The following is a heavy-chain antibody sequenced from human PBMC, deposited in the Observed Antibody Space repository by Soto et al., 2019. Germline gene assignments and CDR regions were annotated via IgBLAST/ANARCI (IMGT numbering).Heavy chain of an antibody. V-gene: IGHV1-18*01. D-gene: IGHD6-13*01. CDR1: GYTFTSYG. Sequence: QVQLVQSGAEVKKPGAPVKVSCKASGYTFTSYGISWVRQAPGQGLEWMGWISAYNGNTNYAQKLQGRVTMTTDTSTSTAYVELRSLRSDDTAVYYCARVIAAAGRRATNWFDPWGQGTLVTVSS. CDR3: ARVIAAAGRRATNWFDP. CDR2: ISAYNGNT. J-gene: IGHJ5*02.